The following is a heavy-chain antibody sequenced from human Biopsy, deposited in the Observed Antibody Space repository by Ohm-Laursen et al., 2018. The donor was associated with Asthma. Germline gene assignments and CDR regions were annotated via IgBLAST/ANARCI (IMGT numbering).Heavy chain of an antibody. CDR1: GFTFSTYG. CDR3: LRDTLGYYFDI. D-gene: IGHD6-13*01. J-gene: IGHJ4*02. Sequence: SLRLSCAAVGFTFSTYGMHWARQAPGKGLEWVAVITFDGSTQHYGDSVKGRFTISRDNSKNMLFLQMNSLRAEDTAVYYCLRDTLGYYFDIWGQGTQVTVSS. CDR2: ITFDGSTQ. V-gene: IGHV3-30*19.